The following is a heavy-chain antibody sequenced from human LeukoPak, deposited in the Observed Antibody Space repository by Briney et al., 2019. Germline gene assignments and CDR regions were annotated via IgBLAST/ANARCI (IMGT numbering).Heavy chain of an antibody. J-gene: IGHJ5*02. CDR2: ISAYNGNT. CDR1: GYTFTSYG. V-gene: IGHV1-18*01. CDR3: ARDKGDFWSGSPLGFDP. Sequence: ASVKVSCKASGYTFTSYGISWVRQAPGQGLEWMGWISAYNGNTNYAQKLQGGVTMTTDTSTSTAYMELRSLRSDDTAVYYCARDKGDFWSGSPLGFDPWGQGTLVTVSS. D-gene: IGHD3-3*01.